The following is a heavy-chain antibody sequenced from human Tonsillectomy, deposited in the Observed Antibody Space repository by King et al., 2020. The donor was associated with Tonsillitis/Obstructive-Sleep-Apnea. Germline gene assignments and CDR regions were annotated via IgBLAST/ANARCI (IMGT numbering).Heavy chain of an antibody. Sequence: VQLQESGPGLVKPSETLSLTCTVSGGSISSYYWSWIRQPPGKGLEWIGYIYYSGSTNYNPSLKRRVTIPVDTSKNQFSLKLSSVTAADTAVYYCARVRGYSYGCDYWGQGTLVTVSS. V-gene: IGHV4-59*01. CDR3: ARVRGYSYGCDY. CDR2: IYYSGST. D-gene: IGHD5-18*01. CDR1: GGSISSYY. J-gene: IGHJ4*02.